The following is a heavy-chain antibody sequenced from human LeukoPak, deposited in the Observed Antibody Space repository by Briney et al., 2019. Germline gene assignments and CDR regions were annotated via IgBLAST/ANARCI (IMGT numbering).Heavy chain of an antibody. CDR2: INPNSGGT. D-gene: IGHD2-2*01. CDR1: RYTFTGYY. CDR3: ARGSCSSTSCRGWWFDP. Sequence: GASVKVSCKASRYTFTGYYMHWVRQAPGQGLEWMGWINPNSGGTNYAQKFQGRVTMTRDTSISTAYMELSRLRSDDTAVYYCARGSCSSTSCRGWWFDPWGQGTLVTVSS. V-gene: IGHV1-2*02. J-gene: IGHJ5*02.